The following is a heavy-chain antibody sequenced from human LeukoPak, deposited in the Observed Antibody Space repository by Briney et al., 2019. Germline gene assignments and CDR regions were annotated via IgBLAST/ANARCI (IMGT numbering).Heavy chain of an antibody. CDR3: ARGGSGTYYNWVGWFDP. CDR2: ISAYNGNT. D-gene: IGHD3-10*01. J-gene: IGHJ5*02. CDR1: GYTFTSYG. V-gene: IGHV1-18*01. Sequence: ASVKVSCKASGYTFTSYGISWVRQAPGQGLEWMGWISAYNGNTNYAQKLQGRVTMTTDTSTSTAYMELRSLRSDDTAVYYCARGGSGTYYNWVGWFDPWGQGTLVTVSS.